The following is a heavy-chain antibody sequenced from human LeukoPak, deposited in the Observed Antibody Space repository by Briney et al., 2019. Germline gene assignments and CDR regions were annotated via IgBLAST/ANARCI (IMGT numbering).Heavy chain of an antibody. CDR1: GGSISSSGYS. J-gene: IGHJ5*02. D-gene: IGHD2-21*02. CDR3: ARTPTYCGGDCYYFDP. CDR2: IHHTGST. Sequence: SQTLSLTCAVSGGSISSSGYSWSWIRQPPGKGLEWIGYIHHTGSTYYNPSLKSRVTISVDRSKNQFSLKVSSVTAADTAMYFCARTPTYCGGDCYYFDPWGQGTLVTVSS. V-gene: IGHV4-30-2*01.